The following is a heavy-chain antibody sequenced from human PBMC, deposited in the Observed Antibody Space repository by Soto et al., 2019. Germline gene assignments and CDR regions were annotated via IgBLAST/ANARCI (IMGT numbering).Heavy chain of an antibody. J-gene: IGHJ6*02. CDR1: GFTFSTYG. CDR2: IWFDGTKK. D-gene: IGHD3-3*01. V-gene: IGHV3-33*01. CDR3: ASQIFWSGSTANGMDV. Sequence: GGSLRLSCAASGFTFSTYGMHWVRQAPGKGLEWVAVIWFDGTKKYYADSVNGRFTISRDNSKNTLYLQMNSLRAEDTAVYYSASQIFWSGSTANGMDVWGQGTAVTVSS.